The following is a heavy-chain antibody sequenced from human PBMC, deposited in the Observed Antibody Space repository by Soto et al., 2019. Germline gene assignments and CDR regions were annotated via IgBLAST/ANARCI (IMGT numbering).Heavy chain of an antibody. V-gene: IGHV3-43D*04. Sequence: GGSLRLSCAASGFTCDDYAMHWVRQAPGKGLEWVSLMSWDGGSTYYADSVKGRFTISRDNSKNSLYLQMNSLRAEDTALYYCAKGPAGSLVDYYYYGMDVWRQETTVTVSS. CDR1: GFTCDDYA. CDR3: AKGPAGSLVDYYYYGMDV. J-gene: IGHJ6*02. D-gene: IGHD6-6*01. CDR2: MSWDGGST.